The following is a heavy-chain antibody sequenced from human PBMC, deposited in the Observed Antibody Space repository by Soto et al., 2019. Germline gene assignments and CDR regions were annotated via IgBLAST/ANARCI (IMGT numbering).Heavy chain of an antibody. D-gene: IGHD4-17*01. Sequence: GASVKVSCKASGYPLSSYGIHWVRQAPGQGLQWMGWINNGHGNTKYSQKFKGRVTFTRDTXASTAYMDLSSLRSEDTAVYYCARDYAGKYDPWGQGTLVTVSS. CDR3: ARDYAGKYDP. V-gene: IGHV1-3*04. CDR2: INNGHGNT. J-gene: IGHJ5*02. CDR1: GYPLSSYG.